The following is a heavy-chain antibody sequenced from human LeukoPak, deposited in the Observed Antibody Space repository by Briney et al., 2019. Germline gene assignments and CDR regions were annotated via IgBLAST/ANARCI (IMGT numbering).Heavy chain of an antibody. Sequence: SETLSLTCAVYGGSFSGYYWSWIRQPPGKGRVWLGEINHSGSTNYNPSLKRRVTISVDTSKNQFSLKLSSVTAADTAVYYCASHLPRGYSYGPFDYWGQGTPVTVSS. CDR1: GGSFSGYY. J-gene: IGHJ4*02. CDR2: INHSGST. CDR3: ASHLPRGYSYGPFDY. V-gene: IGHV4-34*01. D-gene: IGHD5-18*01.